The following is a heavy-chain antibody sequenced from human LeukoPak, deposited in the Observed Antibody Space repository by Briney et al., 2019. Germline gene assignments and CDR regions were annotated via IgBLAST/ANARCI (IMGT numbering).Heavy chain of an antibody. J-gene: IGHJ4*02. CDR3: AKDYYGSGSYIAY. V-gene: IGHV3-30*18. CDR1: GFTFSSFG. CDR2: ISYDGSNK. D-gene: IGHD3-10*01. Sequence: GGSLRLSCAASGFTFSSFGMHWVRQAPGKGLEWVAVISYDGSNKYYADSVKGRFTISRDNSKNTLYLQMNSLRAEDTAVYYCAKDYYGSGSYIAYWGQGNMVTVSS.